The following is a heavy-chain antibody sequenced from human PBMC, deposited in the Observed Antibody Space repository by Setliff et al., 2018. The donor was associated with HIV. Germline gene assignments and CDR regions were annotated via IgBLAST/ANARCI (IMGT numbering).Heavy chain of an antibody. D-gene: IGHD4-4*01. Sequence: PSETLSLTCTVSGGYMSGYYWSWIRQPPGKGLEWIGYIYYSGSTNYNPSLKSRVTISVDTSKNQFSLRLSSVTAADTAVYYCARGYSNYDLGAFDIWGQGTMVTVSS. CDR3: ARGYSNYDLGAFDI. CDR2: IYYSGST. J-gene: IGHJ3*02. CDR1: GGYMSGYY. V-gene: IGHV4-59*01.